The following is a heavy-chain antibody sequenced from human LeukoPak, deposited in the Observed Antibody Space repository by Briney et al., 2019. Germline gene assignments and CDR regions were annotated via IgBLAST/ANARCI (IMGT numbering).Heavy chain of an antibody. V-gene: IGHV4-38-2*01. Sequence: SETLSLTCAVSGYSISSGYYWGWIRQPPGKGLEWIGSIYHSGSTYYNPSLKSRVTISVDTSKNQFSLKLSSVTAADTAVYYCAFMVRGILLLGYWGQGTLVTVSS. CDR1: GYSISSGYY. J-gene: IGHJ4*02. CDR3: AFMVRGILLLGY. CDR2: IYHSGST. D-gene: IGHD3-10*01.